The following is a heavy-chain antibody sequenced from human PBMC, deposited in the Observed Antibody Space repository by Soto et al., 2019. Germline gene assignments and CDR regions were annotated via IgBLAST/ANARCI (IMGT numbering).Heavy chain of an antibody. CDR1: GGSFTYT. D-gene: IGHD5-18*01. CDR2: IIPIFGTT. CDR3: ARLHSHGTYGTDV. Sequence: QMHLVQSGAEVKKPGSSVKVSCKASGGSFTYTLSWVRQAPGQGLEWMGGIIPIFGTTNYAQKFQGRVTITADETTKTAYMELSTLRSEDTAVYYCARLHSHGTYGTDVWGQGTTATVSS. V-gene: IGHV1-69*01. J-gene: IGHJ6*02.